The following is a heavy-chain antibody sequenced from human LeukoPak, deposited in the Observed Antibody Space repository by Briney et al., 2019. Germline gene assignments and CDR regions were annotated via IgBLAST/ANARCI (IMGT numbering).Heavy chain of an antibody. J-gene: IGHJ4*02. Sequence: SETLSLTCAVYGGSFSGYYWSWIRQPPGKGLEWIGEINHSGSTNYNPSLKSRVTISVDKSNNQFSLKLSSVTAADTAVYYCARGRGSGSNYEILDYWGQGTLVTVSS. CDR1: GGSFSGYY. V-gene: IGHV4-34*01. CDR2: INHSGST. CDR3: ARGRGSGSNYEILDY. D-gene: IGHD1-26*01.